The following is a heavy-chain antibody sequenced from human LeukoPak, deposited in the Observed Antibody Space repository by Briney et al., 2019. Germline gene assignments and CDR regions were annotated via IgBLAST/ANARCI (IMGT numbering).Heavy chain of an antibody. J-gene: IGHJ4*02. V-gene: IGHV3-21*01. D-gene: IGHD2-21*02. CDR2: ISSRSYG. Sequence: GGSLRLSCAASGFTFSTSGMNWVRQAPGKGLEWVASISSRSYGYYADAVKGRFTISRDNARNSLYLQMSSLRAEDTALYYCARGGGDIPIDSLGQGTLVAVSS. CDR1: GFTFSTSG. CDR3: ARGGGDIPIDS.